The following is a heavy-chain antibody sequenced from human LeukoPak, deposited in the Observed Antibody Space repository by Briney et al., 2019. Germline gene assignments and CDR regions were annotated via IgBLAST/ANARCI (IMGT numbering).Heavy chain of an antibody. CDR3: PIDATAAGLYLDL. D-gene: IGHD6-13*01. J-gene: IGHJ4*01. CDR2: IKQGGGEK. CDR1: GFTCSSYW. V-gene: IGHV3-7*01. Sequence: GVSVRLSCAVSGFTCSSYWMKGLPQAPGKGREGGVSIKQGGGEKSYMHSVKGRMTISRDNTKHSLYLQMSSLRAKHTAVYYCPIDATAAGLYLDLCGQGTLVTVSS.